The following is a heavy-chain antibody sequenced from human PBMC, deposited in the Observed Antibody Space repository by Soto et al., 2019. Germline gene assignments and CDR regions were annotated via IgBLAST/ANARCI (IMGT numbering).Heavy chain of an antibody. J-gene: IGHJ4*02. D-gene: IGHD6-19*01. CDR1: GFTFSSDG. V-gene: IGHV3-30*18. Sequence: QVPLVESGGGVVQPGRSLRLSCADSGFTFSSDGMHWVRQTPGKGLEWVAVISYDGSNKYYADSVKGRFTISRDNSKTTLYLQMNSLRAEDTAVYYCAQEFSGWYGSSEYGFWGQGTLVTVSS. CDR2: ISYDGSNK. CDR3: AQEFSGWYGSSEYGF.